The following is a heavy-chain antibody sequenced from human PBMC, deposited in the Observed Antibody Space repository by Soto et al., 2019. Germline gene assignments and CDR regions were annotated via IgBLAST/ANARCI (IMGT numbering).Heavy chain of an antibody. CDR2: ISSRSSYI. Sequence: GGSLRLSCAASGFTFSSYSMNWVRQAPGKGLEWVSSISSRSSYINYADKVKGRFNITRDNANNLLYLQMNSLRADDTVVYFCAIDPDCSGGSCYDYFDYWGQGTLVTVSS. V-gene: IGHV3-21*06. J-gene: IGHJ4*02. CDR1: GFTFSSYS. CDR3: AIDPDCSGGSCYDYFDY. D-gene: IGHD2-15*01.